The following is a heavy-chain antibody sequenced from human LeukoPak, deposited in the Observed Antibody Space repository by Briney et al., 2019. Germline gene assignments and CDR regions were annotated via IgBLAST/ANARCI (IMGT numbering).Heavy chain of an antibody. V-gene: IGHV1-2*02. J-gene: IGHJ4*02. Sequence: AASVKVSCKASGYTFTGYYMHWVRQAPGQGLGWMGWINPNSGGTNYAQKFQGRVTMTRDTSISTAYMELSRLRSDDTAVYYCARELGYSYGFFVARTLVDYWGQGTLVTVSS. D-gene: IGHD5-18*01. CDR2: INPNSGGT. CDR1: GYTFTGYY. CDR3: ARELGYSYGFFVARTLVDY.